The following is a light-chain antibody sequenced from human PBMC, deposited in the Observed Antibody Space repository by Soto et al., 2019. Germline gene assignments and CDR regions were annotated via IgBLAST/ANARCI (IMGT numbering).Light chain of an antibody. CDR1: QSVSSY. Sequence: EIVLTQSPATLSLSPGERATLSCRASQSVSSYLAWYQQKPGQAPRLLIYDASNRATGIPARFSGSGSGTDCTLTISSLEPEDSAVYYCQQRRNWPPTFGQGTKLEIK. J-gene: IGKJ2*01. V-gene: IGKV3-11*01. CDR2: DAS. CDR3: QQRRNWPPT.